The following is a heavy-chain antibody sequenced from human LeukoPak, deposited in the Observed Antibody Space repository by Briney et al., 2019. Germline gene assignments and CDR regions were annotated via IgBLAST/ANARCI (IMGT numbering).Heavy chain of an antibody. J-gene: IGHJ4*02. CDR1: GGSISSGSYY. D-gene: IGHD6-13*01. CDR3: ARAFIAAVSYFDY. Sequence: PSETLSLTCTVSGGSISSGSYYWSWIRQPAGKGLEWIGRIYTSGSTNYNPSLKSRVTISVDTSKNQFSLKLSSVTAADTAVYYCARAFIAAVSYFDYWGQGTLVTVSS. CDR2: IYTSGST. V-gene: IGHV4-61*02.